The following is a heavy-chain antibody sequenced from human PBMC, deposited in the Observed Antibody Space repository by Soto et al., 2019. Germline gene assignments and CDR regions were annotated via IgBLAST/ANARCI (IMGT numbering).Heavy chain of an antibody. D-gene: IGHD2-15*01. CDR2: IYKSTTT. J-gene: IGHJ5*01. CDR3: ARGRYCLTGRCFPNWFDS. V-gene: IGHV4-30-4*01. CDR1: GDSISTVDYF. Sequence: SETLSLTCSVSGDSISTVDYFWACIRQPPGQALEYIGYIYKSTTTYYNPSFESRVTISLDTSKSQFSLTVTSVTAADTAVYFCARGRYCLTGRCFPNWFDSWGQGTLVTVSS.